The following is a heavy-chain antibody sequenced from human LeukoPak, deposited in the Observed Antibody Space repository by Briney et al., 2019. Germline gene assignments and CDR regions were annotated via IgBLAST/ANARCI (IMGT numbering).Heavy chain of an antibody. CDR2: INHSGST. V-gene: IGHV4-34*01. CDR3: AREKDSSSWFQDAFDI. J-gene: IGHJ3*02. CDR1: GGSFSGYY. Sequence: SETLSLTCAVYGGSFSGYYWSWIRQPPGKGLEWIGEINHSGSTNYNPSLKSRVTISVDTSKNQFSLKLSSVTAADTAVYYCAREKDSSSWFQDAFDIWGQGTMVTVSS. D-gene: IGHD6-13*01.